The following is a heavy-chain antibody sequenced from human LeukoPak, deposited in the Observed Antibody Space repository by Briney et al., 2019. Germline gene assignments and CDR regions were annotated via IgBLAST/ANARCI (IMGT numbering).Heavy chain of an antibody. Sequence: PSETLSLTCAVYGGSFSGYYWSWIRQPPGKGLEWIGEINHSGSTNYNPSLKSRVTISVDTSKNQFSLKLSSVTAADTAVYYCARDPYYYDSSGYYYDYCGQEPWSPSPQ. V-gene: IGHV4-34*01. J-gene: IGHJ4*01. CDR1: GGSFSGYY. CDR2: INHSGST. D-gene: IGHD3-22*01. CDR3: ARDPYYYDSSGYYYDY.